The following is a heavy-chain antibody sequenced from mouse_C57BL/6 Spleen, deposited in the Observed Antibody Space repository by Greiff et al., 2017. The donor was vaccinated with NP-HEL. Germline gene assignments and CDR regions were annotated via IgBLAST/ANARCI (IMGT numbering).Heavy chain of an antibody. Sequence: EVQLQQSGPELVKPGASVKISCKASGYTFTDYYMNWVKQSHGKSLEWIGDINPNNGGTSYNQKFKGKATLTVDKSSSTAYMELRSLTSEDSAVYYCARGSSGYVRGAMDYWGQGTSVTVSS. CDR3: ARGSSGYVRGAMDY. CDR1: GYTFTDYY. D-gene: IGHD3-2*02. CDR2: INPNNGGT. V-gene: IGHV1-26*01. J-gene: IGHJ4*01.